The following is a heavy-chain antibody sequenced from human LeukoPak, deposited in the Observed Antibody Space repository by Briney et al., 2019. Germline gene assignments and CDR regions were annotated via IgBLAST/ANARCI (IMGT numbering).Heavy chain of an antibody. CDR3: AREDVVLVDAVRYYYYGMDV. CDR2: INPSGGST. Sequence: ASVKVSCEASGYNFISYYMHWVRQAPGQGLEWMGIINPSGGSTSYAQKFQDRVTMTRDTSTSTVYMELSSLKSEDTAVYYCAREDVVLVDAVRYYYYGMDVWGQGTTVTVSS. D-gene: IGHD2-8*01. CDR1: GYNFISYY. J-gene: IGHJ6*02. V-gene: IGHV1-46*01.